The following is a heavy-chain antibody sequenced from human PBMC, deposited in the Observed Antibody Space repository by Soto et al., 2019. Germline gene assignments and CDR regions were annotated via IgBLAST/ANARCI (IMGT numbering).Heavy chain of an antibody. D-gene: IGHD5-12*01. CDR3: ARAVRGYSGYDYPLIDY. Sequence: PSETLSLTCTVSGGSISSYYWSWIRQPLGKGLEWIGYIYYSGSTNYNPSLKSRVTISVDTSKNQFSLKLSSVTAADTAVYYCARAVRGYSGYDYPLIDYWGQGTTVTVSS. V-gene: IGHV4-59*01. CDR1: GGSISSYY. J-gene: IGHJ4*02. CDR2: IYYSGST.